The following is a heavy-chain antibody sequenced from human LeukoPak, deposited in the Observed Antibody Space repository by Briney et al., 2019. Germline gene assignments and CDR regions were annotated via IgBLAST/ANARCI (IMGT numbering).Heavy chain of an antibody. CDR1: GFAFRSFA. V-gene: IGHV3-23*01. CDR2: ITAGGIST. D-gene: IGHD6-13*01. CDR3: AKLVSAAAGTGNFDY. Sequence: TGGSLRLSCAASGFAFRSFAMSWVRQAPGKGLEWVPAITAGGISTYYADSVKGRFTISRDNSKNTLLLQMNSLRAEDTAIYYCAKLVSAAAGTGNFDYWGQGALVTVSS. J-gene: IGHJ4*02.